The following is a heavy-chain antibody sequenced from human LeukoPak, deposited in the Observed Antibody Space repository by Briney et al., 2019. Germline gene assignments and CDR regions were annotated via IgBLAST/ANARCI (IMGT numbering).Heavy chain of an antibody. CDR1: GGSFTGYY. D-gene: IGHD4-23*01. CDR2: INHTGNT. V-gene: IGHV4-34*01. J-gene: IGHJ4*02. Sequence: SETLSLTCSVDGGSFTGYYWTWIRQPPGKGLEWIGEINHTGNTNYNPPLKSRVTLSIDMSKKQFFLHLTSLTAADTAVYYCARITGYGGGSLRYWGQGTLVAISS. CDR3: ARITGYGGGSLRY.